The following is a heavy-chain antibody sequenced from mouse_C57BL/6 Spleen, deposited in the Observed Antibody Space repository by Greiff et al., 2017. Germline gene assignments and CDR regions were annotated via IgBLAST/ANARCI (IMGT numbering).Heavy chain of an antibody. Sequence: VQLQQPGAELVRPGSSVKLSCKASGYTFTSYWMHWVKQRPIQGLEWIGNIDPSDSETHYNQKFKDKATLTVDKSSSTAYMQLSSLTSEDSAVYDCARGSSGYVDFDYWGQGTTLTVSS. CDR2: IDPSDSET. D-gene: IGHD3-2*02. V-gene: IGHV1-52*01. CDR1: GYTFTSYW. CDR3: ARGSSGYVDFDY. J-gene: IGHJ2*01.